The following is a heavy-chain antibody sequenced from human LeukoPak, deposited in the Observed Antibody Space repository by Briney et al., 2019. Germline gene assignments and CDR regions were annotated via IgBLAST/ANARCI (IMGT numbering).Heavy chain of an antibody. CDR2: IIPIFGTA. Sequence: SVKVSFTASGGTFSIYAISWVRQAPGQGLEWMGGIIPIFGTANYAQKFQGRVTITADESTSTAYMELSSLRSEDTAVYYCARDDYGGNYYYYGMDVWGQGTTVTVSS. CDR3: ARDDYGGNYYYYGMDV. CDR1: GGTFSIYA. J-gene: IGHJ6*02. V-gene: IGHV1-69*13. D-gene: IGHD4-23*01.